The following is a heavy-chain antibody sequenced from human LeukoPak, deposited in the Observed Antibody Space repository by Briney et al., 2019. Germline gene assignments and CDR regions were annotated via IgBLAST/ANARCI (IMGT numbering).Heavy chain of an antibody. CDR2: IYYSGST. CDR3: ARDQTFTYYYGSGSFDAFDI. V-gene: IGHV4-31*03. CDR1: GGSISSGGYY. D-gene: IGHD3-10*01. J-gene: IGHJ3*02. Sequence: PSETLSLTCTVSGGSISSGGYYWSWIRQHPGKGLEWIGYIYYSGSTYYNPSLKSRVTISVDTSKNQFSLKLSSVTAADTAVYYCARDQTFTYYYGSGSFDAFDIWGQGTMVTVSS.